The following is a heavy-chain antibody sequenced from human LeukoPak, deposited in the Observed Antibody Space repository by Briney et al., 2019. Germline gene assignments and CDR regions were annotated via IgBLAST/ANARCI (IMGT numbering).Heavy chain of an antibody. J-gene: IGHJ6*02. D-gene: IGHD6-13*01. Sequence: GASVKVSCKASGYTFTGYYMHWVRQAPGQGLEWMGWISAYNGNTNYAQKLQGRVTMTTDTSTSTAYMELRSLRSDDTAVYYCARDPETATYSSSWYYYYGMDVWGQGTTVTVSS. CDR2: ISAYNGNT. CDR1: GYTFTGYY. V-gene: IGHV1-18*04. CDR3: ARDPETATYSSSWYYYYGMDV.